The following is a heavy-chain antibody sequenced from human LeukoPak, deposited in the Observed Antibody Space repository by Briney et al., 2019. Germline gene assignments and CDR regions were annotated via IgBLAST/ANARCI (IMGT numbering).Heavy chain of an antibody. V-gene: IGHV3-30*04. D-gene: IGHD3-9*01. J-gene: IGHJ4*02. CDR1: GFTFSSYA. Sequence: PGRSLRLSCAASGFTFSSYAMHWVRQAPGKGLEWVAVISYDGSNKYYADSVKGRFTISRDNSKNTLYLQMNSLRAEDTAVYYCARDPAGYDILTGYYSNGDYWGQGTLVTVSS. CDR2: ISYDGSNK. CDR3: ARDPAGYDILTGYYSNGDY.